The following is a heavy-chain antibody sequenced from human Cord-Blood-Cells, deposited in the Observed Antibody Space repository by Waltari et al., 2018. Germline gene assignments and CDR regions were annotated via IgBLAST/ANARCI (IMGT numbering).Heavy chain of an antibody. J-gene: IGHJ6*02. CDR1: GGSISSSSYY. Sequence: QLQLQESGPGLVKPSETLSLTCTVSGGSISSSSYYWGWIRQPPGKGLEWIGRIYYSGSTYYNPSLKSRVTISVDTSKNQFSLKLSSVTAADTAVYYCASAAGLYYYYYYGMDVWGQGTTVTVSS. V-gene: IGHV4-39*01. D-gene: IGHD6-13*01. CDR3: ASAAGLYYYYYYGMDV. CDR2: IYYSGST.